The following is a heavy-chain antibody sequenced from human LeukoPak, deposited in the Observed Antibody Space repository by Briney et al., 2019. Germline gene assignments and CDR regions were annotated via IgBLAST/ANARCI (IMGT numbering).Heavy chain of an antibody. V-gene: IGHV1-18*01. CDR3: ARRGSDPYYYYMDV. CDR2: ISAYNGNT. CDR1: GYTFTSYG. J-gene: IGHJ6*03. Sequence: ASVKFSCKASGYTFTSYGISWVRQAPGQGLEWMGWISAYNGNTNYAQKLQGRVAMTTDTSTSTAYMELRSLRSDDTAVYYCARRGSDPYYYYMDVWGKGTTVTVSS. D-gene: IGHD3-10*01.